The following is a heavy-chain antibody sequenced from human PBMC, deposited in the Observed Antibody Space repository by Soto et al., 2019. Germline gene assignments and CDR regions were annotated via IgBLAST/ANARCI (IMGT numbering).Heavy chain of an antibody. Sequence: NPSETLSLTCAVSGDSMSSSDYYWGWIRQPPGKGLEWIGSIYYSGSTYYNPSLQSRVAISVDTSKNQFSLKLKSVTAADTAIYYCAGRTVNIRTFYSGLKTHCFDYWGQGAPVTVSS. CDR2: IYYSGST. J-gene: IGHJ4*02. D-gene: IGHD6-19*01. CDR3: AGRTVNIRTFYSGLKTHCFDY. V-gene: IGHV4-39*01. CDR1: GDSMSSSDYY.